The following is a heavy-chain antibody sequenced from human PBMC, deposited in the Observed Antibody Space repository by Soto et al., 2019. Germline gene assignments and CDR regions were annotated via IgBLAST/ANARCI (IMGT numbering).Heavy chain of an antibody. CDR3: ARVGTGGPSGYDTEPHYYAYYGMDV. CDR2: ISGSGGST. V-gene: IGHV3-23*01. J-gene: IGHJ6*02. CDR1: GFTSSTYA. Sequence: EVQLLESGGGLVQPGGSLRLSCAASGFTSSTYAMSWVRQAPGKGLQWVSTISGSGGSTYYADSVKGRFTISRDNPKNTLSLQMNSLRVDDTAVYYCARVGTGGPSGYDTEPHYYAYYGMDVWGQGTTVTVSS. D-gene: IGHD5-12*01.